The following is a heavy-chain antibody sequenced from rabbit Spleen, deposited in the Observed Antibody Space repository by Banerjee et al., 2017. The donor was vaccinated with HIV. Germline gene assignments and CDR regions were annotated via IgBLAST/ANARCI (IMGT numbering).Heavy chain of an antibody. CDR3: ARDTGSSFSTYGMDL. Sequence: QEQLKESGGRLVTPGGSLTLSCKASGFAFTTNYMSWVRQAPGKGLEWIACIYPGSGGSTYYASWPKGRFTISKTSSTTVTLQMTSLTAADTATYFCARDTGSSFSTYGMDLWGPGTLVTVS. CDR1: GFAFTTNYM. V-gene: IGHV1S45*01. CDR2: IYPGSGGST. J-gene: IGHJ6*01. D-gene: IGHD8-1*01.